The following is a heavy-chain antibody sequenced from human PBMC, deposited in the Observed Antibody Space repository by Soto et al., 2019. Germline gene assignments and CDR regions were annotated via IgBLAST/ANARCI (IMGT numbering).Heavy chain of an antibody. CDR2: IFYSGST. CDR3: ARCDYGDGRVV. CDR1: AGSISSTTHY. V-gene: IGHV4-39*01. Sequence: QLQLQEAGPGMVKPSETLALSCTVSAGSISSTTHYWGWIRQPPGKGLEWFGSIFYSGSTYYNPSLKSRVAISVDTSQNQFSLKLSSVTAADPAVYYCARCDYGDGRVVWGQGTKVTVSS. J-gene: IGHJ6*02. D-gene: IGHD4-17*01.